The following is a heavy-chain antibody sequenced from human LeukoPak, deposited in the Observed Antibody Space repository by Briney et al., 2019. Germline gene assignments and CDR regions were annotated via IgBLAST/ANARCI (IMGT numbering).Heavy chain of an antibody. V-gene: IGHV3-23*01. J-gene: IGHJ4*02. CDR1: GFTFSSYG. D-gene: IGHD2-2*01. CDR2: ISGSGGST. CDR3: AKDVEVRDIVVVPAASH. Sequence: GGSLRLSCAASGFTFSSYGMSWVRQAPGKGLEWVSAISGSGGSTYYADSVKGRFTISRDNSKNTLYLQMNSLRAEDTAVYYCAKDVEVRDIVVVPAASHWGQGTLVTVSS.